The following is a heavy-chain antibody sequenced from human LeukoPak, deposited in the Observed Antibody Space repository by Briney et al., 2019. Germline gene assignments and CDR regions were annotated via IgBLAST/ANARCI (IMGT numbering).Heavy chain of an antibody. D-gene: IGHD6-19*01. CDR1: GGSISSYY. Sequence: SETLSLTCTVPGGSISSYYWSWIRQPPGKGLEWIGYIYYSGSTNYNPSLKSRVTISVDTSKNQFSLKLSSVTAADTAVYYCARGTMGAVAGTSVVYWFDPWGQGTLVTVSS. V-gene: IGHV4-59*01. J-gene: IGHJ5*02. CDR3: ARGTMGAVAGTSVVYWFDP. CDR2: IYYSGST.